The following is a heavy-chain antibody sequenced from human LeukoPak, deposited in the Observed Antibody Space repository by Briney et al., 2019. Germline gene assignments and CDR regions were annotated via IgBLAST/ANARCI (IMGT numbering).Heavy chain of an antibody. CDR3: ARPLYYYDSSGYHF. CDR2: IYYSGST. D-gene: IGHD3-22*01. Sequence: SETLSLTCTVSGGSISSSSYYWGWIRQPPGKGLEWIGSIYYSGSTYYNPSLKSRVTTSVDTSKNQFSLKLSSVTAADTAVYYCARPLYYYDSSGYHFWGQGTLVTVSS. J-gene: IGHJ4*02. V-gene: IGHV4-39*01. CDR1: GGSISSSSYY.